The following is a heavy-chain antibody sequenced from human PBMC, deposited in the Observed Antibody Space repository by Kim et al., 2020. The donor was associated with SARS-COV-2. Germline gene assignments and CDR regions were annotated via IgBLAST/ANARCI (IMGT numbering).Heavy chain of an antibody. CDR1: GYTFTSYA. D-gene: IGHD3-10*01. CDR2: INAGNGNT. CDR3: AREWERYYGSGSTRGFDP. V-gene: IGHV1-3*01. J-gene: IGHJ5*02. Sequence: ASVKVSCKASGYTFTSYAMHWVRQAPGQRLEWMGWINAGNGNTKYSQKFQGRVTITRDTSASTAYMELSSLRSEDTAVYYCAREWERYYGSGSTRGFDPWGQGTLVTVSS.